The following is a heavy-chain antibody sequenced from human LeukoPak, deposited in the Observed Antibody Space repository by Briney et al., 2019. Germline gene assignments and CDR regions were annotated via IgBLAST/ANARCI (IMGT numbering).Heavy chain of an antibody. D-gene: IGHD5-24*01. CDR2: IGSVGEST. J-gene: IGHJ3*01. CDR3: VKDIQLST. Sequence: GGSLRLSCAASGFNFITAAMTWVRQAPGKGLEWVSLIGSVGESTYYADSVKGRFTISRDNVNPTLFLQMNSLRVEDTAMYYCVKDIQLSTWGLGTMVTVSS. CDR1: GFNFITAA. V-gene: IGHV3-23*01.